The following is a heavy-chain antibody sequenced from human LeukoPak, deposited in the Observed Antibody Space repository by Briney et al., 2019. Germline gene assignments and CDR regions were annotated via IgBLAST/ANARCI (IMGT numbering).Heavy chain of an antibody. CDR1: GYSLTSYW. CDR2: IYPGDSDT. V-gene: IGHV5-51*01. Sequence: GESLKISCKGSGYSLTSYWIGWVRQMPGKGLEWMGIIYPGDSDTRYSPSFQGQVTISADKSISTAYLQWSSLKASDTAMYYCARHGSSSFYYYYYMDVWGKGTTVTVSS. J-gene: IGHJ6*03. D-gene: IGHD6-13*01. CDR3: ARHGSSSFYYYYYMDV.